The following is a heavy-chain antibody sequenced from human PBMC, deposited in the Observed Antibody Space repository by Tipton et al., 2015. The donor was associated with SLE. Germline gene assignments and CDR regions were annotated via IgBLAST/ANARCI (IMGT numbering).Heavy chain of an antibody. V-gene: IGHV5-51*03. D-gene: IGHD3-10*01. CDR1: GYNFGNHW. CDR2: IYPDDSEA. J-gene: IGHJ6*03. Sequence: VQLVQSGAELKKPGESLKISCRATGYNFGNHWIAWVRQRPGKGLEWMGIIYPDDSEARYNPSFQGHVTISGDTSINTAYLHWSSREAPDTATYYCARRGDYPALRHSGYYIDVWGSGTTVTVSS. CDR3: ARRGDYPALRHSGYYIDV.